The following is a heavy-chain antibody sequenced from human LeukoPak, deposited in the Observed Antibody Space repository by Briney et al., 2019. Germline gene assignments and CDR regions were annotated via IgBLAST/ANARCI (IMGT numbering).Heavy chain of an antibody. CDR2: IYSDGSRT. J-gene: IGHJ3*01. CDR3: ARGSRAFDL. CDR1: GFTFSSYS. Sequence: PGGSLRLSCAASGFTFSSYSMNWVRHAPGKGLVWVSRIYSDGSRTDYADSVKGRFTISRDNGKNTLYLQMNSLRAEDTAVYYCARGSRAFDLWGQGTMVTVSS. V-gene: IGHV3-74*01.